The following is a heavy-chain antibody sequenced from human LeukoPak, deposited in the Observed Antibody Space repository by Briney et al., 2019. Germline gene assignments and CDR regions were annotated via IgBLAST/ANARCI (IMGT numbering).Heavy chain of an antibody. D-gene: IGHD5-24*01. V-gene: IGHV3-30*14. Sequence: QSGRSLRLSCAASGFTFSSYAMHWVRQAPGKGLEWVAVISYDGSNKYYADSVKGRFTISRDNSKNTVYLQMNSLRAEDTAMYYCARRDDHNGRDYWGQGTLVTVSS. CDR1: GFTFSSYA. J-gene: IGHJ4*02. CDR2: ISYDGSNK. CDR3: ARRDDHNGRDY.